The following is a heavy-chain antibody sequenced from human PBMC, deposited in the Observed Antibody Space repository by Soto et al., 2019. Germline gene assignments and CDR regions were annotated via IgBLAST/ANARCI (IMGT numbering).Heavy chain of an antibody. D-gene: IGHD4-17*01. J-gene: IGHJ4*02. V-gene: IGHV3-30*18. Sequence: GGSLRLSCAASGFTFSSYGMHWVRQAPGKGLEWVAVISYDGSNKYYADSVKGRFTISRDNSKNTLYLQMNSLRAEDTAVYYCAKIYGDYLFDYFDDWGQGTLVTVSS. CDR3: AKIYGDYLFDYFDD. CDR2: ISYDGSNK. CDR1: GFTFSSYG.